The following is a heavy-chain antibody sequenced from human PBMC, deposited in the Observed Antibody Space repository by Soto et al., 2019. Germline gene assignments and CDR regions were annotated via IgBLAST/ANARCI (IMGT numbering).Heavy chain of an antibody. J-gene: IGHJ4*02. D-gene: IGHD3-3*01. CDR2: ISGSGGST. Sequence: EVQLLESGGGLVQPGGSLRLSCAASGFTFSSYAMSWVRQAPGKGLEWVSAISGSGGSTYYADSVKGRFTISRDNSKNALYLQMNSLRAEDTAVYYCARDYLLRFLEWFLFDYWGQGTLVTVSS. CDR3: ARDYLLRFLEWFLFDY. V-gene: IGHV3-23*01. CDR1: GFTFSSYA.